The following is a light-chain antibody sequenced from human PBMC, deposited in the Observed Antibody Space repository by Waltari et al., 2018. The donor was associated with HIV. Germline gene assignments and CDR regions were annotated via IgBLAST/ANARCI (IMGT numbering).Light chain of an antibody. CDR3: CSYVGGNTYV. J-gene: IGLJ1*01. Sequence: QSALTRPASVSGSPGQSLTISCTDVGSYNLVSWYQQHPGKAPKLLIYDVSERPSGISNRFSGSKSGNTASLTISGLQAEDEADYYCCSYVGGNTYVFDTGTKVTVL. CDR1: VGSYNL. V-gene: IGLV2-23*02. CDR2: DVS.